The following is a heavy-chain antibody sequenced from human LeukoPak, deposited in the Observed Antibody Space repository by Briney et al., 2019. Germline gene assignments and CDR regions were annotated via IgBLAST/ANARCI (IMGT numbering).Heavy chain of an antibody. D-gene: IGHD6-13*01. J-gene: IGHJ3*02. CDR1: GFTFSSYA. V-gene: IGHV3-23*01. CDR3: AISGYSSSWYGGPGAFDI. CDR2: ISGSGGST. Sequence: GGSLRLSCAASGFTFSSYAMSWVRQAPGKGLEWVSAISGSGGSTYYADSVKGRFTISRDNSENTLYLQMNSLRAEDTAVYYCAISGYSSSWYGGPGAFDIWGQGTMVTVSS.